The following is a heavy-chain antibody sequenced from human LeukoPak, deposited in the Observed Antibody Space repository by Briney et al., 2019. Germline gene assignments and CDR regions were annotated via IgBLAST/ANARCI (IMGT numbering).Heavy chain of an antibody. CDR1: GGSISSYY. D-gene: IGHD4-17*01. Sequence: SETLSLTCTVSGGSISSYYWSWIRQPAGKGLEWIGRIYTSGSTNYNPSLKSRVTMSVDTSKNQFSLKLSSVTAADTAVYYCARGPTVTIPYYYYYGMDVWGQGTTVTVSS. V-gene: IGHV4-4*07. J-gene: IGHJ6*02. CDR3: ARGPTVTIPYYYYYGMDV. CDR2: IYTSGST.